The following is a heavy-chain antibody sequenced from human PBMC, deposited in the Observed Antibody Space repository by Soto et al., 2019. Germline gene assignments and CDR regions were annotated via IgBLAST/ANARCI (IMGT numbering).Heavy chain of an antibody. CDR2: IYYSGST. CDR3: ARDDKNNWNYGGHYYYGMDV. Sequence: KTSETLSLTCTVSGGSISSYYWSWIRQPPGKGLEWIGYIYYSGSTNYNPSLKSRVTISVDTSKNQFSLKLSSVTAADTAVYYCARDDKNNWNYGGHYYYGMDVWGQGTTVTVSS. CDR1: GGSISSYY. J-gene: IGHJ6*02. V-gene: IGHV4-59*01. D-gene: IGHD1-7*01.